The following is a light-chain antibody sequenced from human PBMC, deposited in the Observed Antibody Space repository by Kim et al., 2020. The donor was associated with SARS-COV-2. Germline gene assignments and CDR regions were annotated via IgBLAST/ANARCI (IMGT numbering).Light chain of an antibody. CDR1: TSNIETNT. CDR2: TNN. CDR3: AAWEDSPGGDVV. J-gene: IGLJ2*01. Sequence: QSVLTQPPSVSGTPGQRVTISCSGSTSNIETNTVNWYQQLPGTAPKLLIHTNNQRPSGVPDRFSGSRFGTSASLTISGLQSEDEADYFCAAWEDSPGGDVVFGGGTQLTVL. V-gene: IGLV1-44*01.